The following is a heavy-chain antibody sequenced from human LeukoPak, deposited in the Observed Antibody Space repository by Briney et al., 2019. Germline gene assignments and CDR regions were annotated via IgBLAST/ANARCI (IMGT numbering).Heavy chain of an antibody. V-gene: IGHV1-2*02. CDR1: GYTFTGYY. J-gene: IGHJ4*02. CDR3: ARGSYNWNDGGYYFDY. D-gene: IGHD1-1*01. Sequence: GASVKVSCKASGYTFTGYYMHWVRQAPGQALEWMGWINPNSGRTNYAQKFQGRVTMTRETSISTAYMELSRLRSDDTAVYYCARGSYNWNDGGYYFDYWGQGTLVTVSS. CDR2: INPNSGRT.